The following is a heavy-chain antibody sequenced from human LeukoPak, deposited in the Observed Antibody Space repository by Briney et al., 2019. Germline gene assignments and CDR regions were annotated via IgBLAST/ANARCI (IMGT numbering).Heavy chain of an antibody. CDR1: GGSISSYY. D-gene: IGHD3-9*01. J-gene: IGHJ4*02. CDR3: ASISILTGYYK. CDR2: IHYSGST. V-gene: IGHV4-59*12. Sequence: SETLSLTCTVSGGSISSYYWSWIRQPPGKGLEWIGYIHYSGSTNYNPSLKSRVTISVDTSKNQFSLKLSSVTAADTAVYYCASISILTGYYKWGQGTLVTVSS.